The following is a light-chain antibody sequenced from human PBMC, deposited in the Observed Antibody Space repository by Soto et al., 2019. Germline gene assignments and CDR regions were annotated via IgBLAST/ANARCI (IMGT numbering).Light chain of an antibody. Sequence: QSALTQPASVSGSPGQSITVSCTGTSSDIGGYNYVSWCQQHPGKAPKLMVYEVTNRPSGVSDRFSGSKSGNTASLTISGLQADDEGYYYCSSYTSRSTLYVFGTGTKLTVL. V-gene: IGLV2-14*01. CDR2: EVT. CDR3: SSYTSRSTLYV. CDR1: SSDIGGYNY. J-gene: IGLJ1*01.